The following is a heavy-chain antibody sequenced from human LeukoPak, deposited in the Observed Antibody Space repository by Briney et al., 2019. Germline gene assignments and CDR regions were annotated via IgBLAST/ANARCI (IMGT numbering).Heavy chain of an antibody. D-gene: IGHD1-26*01. CDR2: IYSDGSST. V-gene: IGHV3-74*01. J-gene: IGHJ4*02. CDR1: GFTFSDYW. Sequence: GGSLRLSCAASGFTFSDYWMHWVRQAPGKGLLWVARIYSDGSSTIYADSVQGRFTISRDNAKNTLYLQMNSLRAEDTAVYYCARGDYYHFGYWSQGTLVTVSS. CDR3: ARGDYYHFGY.